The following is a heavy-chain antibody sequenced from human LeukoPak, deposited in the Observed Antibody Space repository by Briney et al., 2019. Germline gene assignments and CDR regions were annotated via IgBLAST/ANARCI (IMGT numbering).Heavy chain of an antibody. Sequence: PSETLSLTCTGSGVSISGFYWSWIRQSPEKGLEWIGWLYYSRSTNYNPSLKSRVTMSVDASKNQFSLKLTSVTAADTAVYYCARDIPRRFCSSTSCYSTWFDPWGQGTLVTVSS. CDR3: ARDIPRRFCSSTSCYSTWFDP. CDR2: LYYSRST. J-gene: IGHJ5*02. V-gene: IGHV4-59*12. D-gene: IGHD2-2*01. CDR1: GVSISGFY.